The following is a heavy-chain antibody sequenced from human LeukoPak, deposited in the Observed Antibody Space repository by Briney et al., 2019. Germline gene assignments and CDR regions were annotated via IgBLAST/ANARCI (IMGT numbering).Heavy chain of an antibody. CDR3: ARLPGSYCGSAGCYGH. CDR2: IYYSGST. J-gene: IGHJ4*02. V-gene: IGHV4-59*08. D-gene: IGHD2-2*01. CDR1: GGSISNYH. Sequence: PSETLSLTCTVSGGSISNYHWSWIRQPPGKGLEWIGYIYYSGSTNYNPSLESRVTISLDTSKNQFSLKLSSVTADDTAVYYCARLPGSYCGSAGCYGHWGQGTLVTVSS.